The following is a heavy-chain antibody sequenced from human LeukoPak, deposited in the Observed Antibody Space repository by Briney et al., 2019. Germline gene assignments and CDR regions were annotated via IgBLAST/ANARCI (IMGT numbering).Heavy chain of an antibody. V-gene: IGHV1-2*02. D-gene: IGHD6-13*01. J-gene: IGHJ5*02. CDR3: ARARIAAAGTDFWFDP. CDR2: INPNSGGT. CDR1: GYTFTGYY. Sequence: ASVKVSCKASGYTFTGYYMHWVRQAPGQGLEWMGWINPNSGGTNYAQKFQGRVTMTRDTPISTAYMELSRLRSDDTAVYYCARARIAAAGTDFWFDPWGQGTLVTVSS.